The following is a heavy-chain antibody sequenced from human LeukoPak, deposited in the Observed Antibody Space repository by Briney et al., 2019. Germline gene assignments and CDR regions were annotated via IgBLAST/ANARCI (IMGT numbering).Heavy chain of an antibody. Sequence: GGSLRLSCAASGFTFSSCAMSWVRQAPGKGLEWVSTIIDSGNSIYYADSAEGRFSISRDNSKNTLYLQMNSLRAGDTAVYYCAKDPIFSGSYGVFDYWGLGTLVTVSS. CDR2: IIDSGNSI. CDR1: GFTFSSCA. J-gene: IGHJ4*02. CDR3: AKDPIFSGSYGVFDY. D-gene: IGHD1-26*01. V-gene: IGHV3-23*01.